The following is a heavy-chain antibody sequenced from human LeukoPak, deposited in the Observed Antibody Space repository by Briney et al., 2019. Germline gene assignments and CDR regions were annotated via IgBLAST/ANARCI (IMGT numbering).Heavy chain of an antibody. CDR3: TQNYYDSSGYYFDY. CDR2: IYYSGST. V-gene: IGHV4-39*01. Sequence: SETLSLTCTVSGGSISSSSYYWGWIRQPPGKGLEWIGSIYYSGSTYYNLSLKSRVTISVDTSKNQFSLKLSSVTAADTAVYYCTQNYYDSSGYYFDYWGQGTLVTVSS. J-gene: IGHJ4*02. CDR1: GGSISSSSYY. D-gene: IGHD3-22*01.